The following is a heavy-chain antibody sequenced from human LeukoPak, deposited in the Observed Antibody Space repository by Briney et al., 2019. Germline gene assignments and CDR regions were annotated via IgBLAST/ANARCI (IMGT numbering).Heavy chain of an antibody. CDR3: ARLPPYSYGPPPCFDY. Sequence: GESLKISCKGSGYSFTSYWIGWVRQMPGKGLEWMGIIYPGDSDPRYSPSFQGQVTISADKSISTAYLQWSSLKASDTAMYYCARLPPYSYGPPPCFDYWGQGTLVTVSS. J-gene: IGHJ4*02. CDR1: GYSFTSYW. V-gene: IGHV5-51*01. D-gene: IGHD5-18*01. CDR2: IYPGDSDP.